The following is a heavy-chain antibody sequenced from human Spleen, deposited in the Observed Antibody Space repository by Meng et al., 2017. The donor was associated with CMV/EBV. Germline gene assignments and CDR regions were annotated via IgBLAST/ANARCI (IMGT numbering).Heavy chain of an antibody. J-gene: IGHJ6*02. CDR2: VSSSGNTI. V-gene: IGHV3-48*03. Sequence: GESLKISCAGSGFTFSSYEMNWVRQAPGKGLEWVSYVSSSGNTIYYADSVKGRFTISRDNAKKSLYLQMNSLRADDTAVYYCARERMWGGLERSGWYYYGLDVWGQGTTVTVSS. CDR1: GFTFSSYE. D-gene: IGHD6-19*01. CDR3: ARERMWGGLERSGWYYYGLDV.